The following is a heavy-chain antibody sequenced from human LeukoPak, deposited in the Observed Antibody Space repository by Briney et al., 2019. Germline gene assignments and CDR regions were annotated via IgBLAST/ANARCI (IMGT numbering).Heavy chain of an antibody. J-gene: IGHJ4*02. CDR2: INSGGSAI. CDR3: ARGGSYVHY. V-gene: IGHV3-48*03. D-gene: IGHD1-26*01. CDR1: GFPFSDTW. Sequence: PGGSLRLSCAASGFPFSDTWMNWVRQAPGKGLEWVSYINSGGSAIYYADSVKGRFTISGDNAKNSLYLQMNSLRADDTAVYYCARGGSYVHYWGQGTLVTVSS.